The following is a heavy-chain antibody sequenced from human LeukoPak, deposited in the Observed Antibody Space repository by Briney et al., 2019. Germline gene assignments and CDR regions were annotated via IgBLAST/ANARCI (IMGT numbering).Heavy chain of an antibody. J-gene: IGHJ4*02. CDR2: IYTTGST. CDR3: AGSSTYGSGHFLFFY. D-gene: IGHD3-10*01. Sequence: SETLSLTCTVSGDSISSYYWSWIRQPAGKGLEWIGPIYTTGSTNYNPSLKSRATISVDKSKNQSSLKLTSVIAADTAVYYCAGSSTYGSGHFLFFYWGQGTLVTVSS. V-gene: IGHV4-4*07. CDR1: GDSISSYY.